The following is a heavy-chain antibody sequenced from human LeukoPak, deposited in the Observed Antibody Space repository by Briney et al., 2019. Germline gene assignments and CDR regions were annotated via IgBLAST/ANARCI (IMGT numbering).Heavy chain of an antibody. CDR2: INPNSGGT. J-gene: IGHJ5*02. CDR3: ARGDILTSYYWNWFDP. D-gene: IGHD3-9*01. CDR1: GYTFTGYY. Sequence: ASVKVSCKASGYTFTGYYMHWVRQAPGQGLEWMGWINPNSGGTNYAQKFQGWVTMTRDTSISTAYMELSRLRSDDTAVYYCARGDILTSYYWNWFDPWGQGTLVTVSS. V-gene: IGHV1-2*04.